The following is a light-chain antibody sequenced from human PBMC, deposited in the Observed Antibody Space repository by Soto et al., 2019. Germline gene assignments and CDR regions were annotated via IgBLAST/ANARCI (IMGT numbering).Light chain of an antibody. J-gene: IGKJ1*01. Sequence: EIVLTQSPGTLTLSPGERATLSCRAIQRISSRYLAWYQQKPGQAPRLLIYDASSRATGNPDRFRCSGYGTDFTLTINRLEPEDYAVYHCQQYHSAPRTFGQGTKVEIK. CDR2: DAS. CDR3: QQYHSAPRT. CDR1: QRISSRY. V-gene: IGKV3-20*01.